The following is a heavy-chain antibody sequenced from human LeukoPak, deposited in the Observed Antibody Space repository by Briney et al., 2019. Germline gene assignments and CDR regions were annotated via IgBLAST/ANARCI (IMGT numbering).Heavy chain of an antibody. Sequence: PSETLSLTCTASGGSISSSSYYWGWIRQPPGKGLEWIGSIYYSGSTYFNPSLKSRVTISVDTSKNQFSLKLSSVTAADTAVYYCASEDSSGWYGDYWGQGTLVTVSS. CDR3: ASEDSSGWYGDY. V-gene: IGHV4-39*01. CDR2: IYYSGST. J-gene: IGHJ4*02. D-gene: IGHD6-19*01. CDR1: GGSISSSSYY.